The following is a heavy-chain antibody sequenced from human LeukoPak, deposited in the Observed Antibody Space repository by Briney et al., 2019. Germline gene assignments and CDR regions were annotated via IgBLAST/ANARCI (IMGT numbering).Heavy chain of an antibody. CDR3: AKVGSSSPYYYYMDV. CDR2: ISSSSSTI. V-gene: IGHV3-48*01. Sequence: GGSLRLSCAASGFTFSSYSMNWVRQAPGKGLEWVSYISSSSSTIYYADSVKGRFTISRDNAKNSLYLQMNSLRAEDTAVYYCAKVGSSSPYYYYMDVWGKGTTVTVSS. CDR1: GFTFSSYS. D-gene: IGHD6-6*01. J-gene: IGHJ6*03.